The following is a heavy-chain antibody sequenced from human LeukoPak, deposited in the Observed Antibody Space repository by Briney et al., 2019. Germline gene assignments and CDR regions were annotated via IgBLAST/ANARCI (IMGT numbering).Heavy chain of an antibody. CDR2: TRYDGTNK. CDR1: GFTFNRYG. J-gene: IGHJ4*02. V-gene: IGHV3-30*02. Sequence: GGSLRLSCAASGFTFNRYGMHWVRQAPGKGLEWVTFTRYDGTNKYYAESVKGRFTISRDNSKNTLYLQMNSLRTEDTAVYYCAKDPTPFSTIPTRGDYWGQGILVTVSS. D-gene: IGHD6-6*01. CDR3: AKDPTPFSTIPTRGDY.